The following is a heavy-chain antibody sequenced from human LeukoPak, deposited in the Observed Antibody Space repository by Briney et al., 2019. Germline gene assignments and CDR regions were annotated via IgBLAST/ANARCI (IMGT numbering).Heavy chain of an antibody. J-gene: IGHJ2*01. CDR1: GFIFSDFY. CDR2: ISSSGSTI. Sequence: PGGSLRLSCVVSGFIFSDFYMSWIRQAPGKGLEWVSYISSSGSTIFYADTVKGRFTISRDNAKNSLYLQMNSLRAEDTAVYFCARIPAWLGAFGYFDVWGRGTLVTVSS. CDR3: ARIPAWLGAFGYFDV. D-gene: IGHD3-10*01. V-gene: IGHV3-11*01.